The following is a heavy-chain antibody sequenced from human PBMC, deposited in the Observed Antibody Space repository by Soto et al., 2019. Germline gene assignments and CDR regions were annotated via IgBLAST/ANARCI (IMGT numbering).Heavy chain of an antibody. J-gene: IGHJ4*02. CDR2: ISWNSGSI. V-gene: IGHV3-9*01. D-gene: IGHD3-22*01. Sequence: GGSLRLSCAVSGFTVSNNYMHWVRQAPGKGLEWVSGISWNSGSIGYADSVKGRFTISRDNAKNSLYLQMNSLRAEDTALYYCAKGTWYYYDSSGYFDYWGQGTLVTVSS. CDR1: GFTVSNNY. CDR3: AKGTWYYYDSSGYFDY.